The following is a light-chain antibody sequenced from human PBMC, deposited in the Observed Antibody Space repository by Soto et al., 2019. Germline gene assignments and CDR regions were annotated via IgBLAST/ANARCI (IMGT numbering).Light chain of an antibody. CDR1: QSVSSY. CDR2: DAS. J-gene: IGKJ4*01. V-gene: IGKV3-11*01. Sequence: EIVLTQSPATLSLSPGERATLSCRASQSVSSYLAWYQQKPGQAPRLLIYDASNRATGIPARFSGSGSGTDFTLTISSLEPEDFAIYYCQQRSNWLTFGGRTQVEIK. CDR3: QQRSNWLT.